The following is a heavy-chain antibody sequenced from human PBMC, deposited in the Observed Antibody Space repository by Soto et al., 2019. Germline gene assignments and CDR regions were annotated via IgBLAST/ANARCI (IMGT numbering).Heavy chain of an antibody. Sequence: SETLSLTCSVSGGSVTNGRSSWNWIRQSPGKGLEWIAYIYHSGSTYYNPSLRSRVTISVDRSENQFSLKLSSVTAADTAVYYCVRESAASGPNWFDTWGPGTLVTVSS. D-gene: IGHD6-13*01. CDR1: GGSVTNGRSS. CDR3: VRESAASGPNWFDT. J-gene: IGHJ5*02. CDR2: IYHSGST. V-gene: IGHV4-30-2*06.